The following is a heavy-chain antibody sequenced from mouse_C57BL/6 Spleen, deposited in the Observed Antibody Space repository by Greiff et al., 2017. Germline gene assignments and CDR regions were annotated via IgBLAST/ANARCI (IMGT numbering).Heavy chain of an antibody. V-gene: IGHV1-69*01. J-gene: IGHJ2*01. D-gene: IGHD2-2*01. CDR2: IDPSDSYT. CDR3: ARSAVTTGFDY. CDR1: GYTFTSYW. Sequence: QVQLQQPGAELVMPGASVKLSCKASGYTFTSYWMHWVKQRPGQGLEWIGEIDPSDSYTNYNQKFKGKSTLTVDKSSSTAYMQLSSLTSEDSAVYYCARSAVTTGFDYWGQGTTLTVSS.